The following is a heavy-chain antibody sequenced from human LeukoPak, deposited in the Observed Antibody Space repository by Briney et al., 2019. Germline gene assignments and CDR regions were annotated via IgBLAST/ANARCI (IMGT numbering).Heavy chain of an antibody. V-gene: IGHV4-59*01. CDR2: IYNSGST. CDR3: AGLLNDYGDY. Sequence: SETLSLTCTVSGGSISSYYWSWIRQAPGKGLEWIGYIYNSGSTNYNPSLKSRVTISVDTSKNQFSLKLNSVTAADTAVYYCAGLLNDYGDYWGQGTLVTVSS. CDR1: GGSISSYY. J-gene: IGHJ4*02.